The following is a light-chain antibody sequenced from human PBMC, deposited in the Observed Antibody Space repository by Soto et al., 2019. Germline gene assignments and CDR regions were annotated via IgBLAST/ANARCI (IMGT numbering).Light chain of an antibody. Sequence: EIVLTQSPGTLSLSPGERATLSCRASQSVSSYLAWYQQKPGQAPRLLIYGASTGATGIPARFSGSGSGTEFILSISSLQSEDFAVYFCQQYYKWPLTFGGGTKVDIK. V-gene: IGKV3-15*01. CDR1: QSVSSY. CDR3: QQYYKWPLT. CDR2: GAS. J-gene: IGKJ4*01.